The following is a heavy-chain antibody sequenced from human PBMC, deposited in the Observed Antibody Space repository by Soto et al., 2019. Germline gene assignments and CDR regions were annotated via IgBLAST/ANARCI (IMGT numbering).Heavy chain of an antibody. D-gene: IGHD3-22*01. Sequence: GGSLRLSCAASGFTFSSYAMSWVRQAPGKGLEWVSAISGSGGSTYYADSVKGRFTISRDNSKNTLYLQMNSLRAEDTAVYYCAKGVSAITMIVVVISGFGYYFDYWGQGTLVTVSS. CDR3: AKGVSAITMIVVVISGFGYYFDY. J-gene: IGHJ4*02. CDR2: ISGSGGST. CDR1: GFTFSSYA. V-gene: IGHV3-23*01.